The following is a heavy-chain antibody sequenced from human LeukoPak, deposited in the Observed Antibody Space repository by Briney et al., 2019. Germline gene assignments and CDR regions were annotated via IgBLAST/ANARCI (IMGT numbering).Heavy chain of an antibody. Sequence: ASVKVSCKASGYTFTGYYMHWERHAPGQGLEWMGIINPSGGSTSYAQKFQGRVSMTRDMSTSTVYMELSSLRSEDTAVYYCARDYWSGYPPVYYYYMDVWGKGTTVTVSS. CDR3: ARDYWSGYPPVYYYYMDV. CDR2: INPSGGST. J-gene: IGHJ6*03. V-gene: IGHV1-46*01. D-gene: IGHD3-3*01. CDR1: GYTFTGYY.